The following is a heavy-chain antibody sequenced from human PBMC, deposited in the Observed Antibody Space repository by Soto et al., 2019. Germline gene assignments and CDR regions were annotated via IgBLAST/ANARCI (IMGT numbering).Heavy chain of an antibody. CDR3: ASRSPALDY. CDR1: GFTFSSFC. Sequence: QVQLVESGGGVIQPGRSLRLTCAASGFTFSSFCMHWVRQAPGKGLAWVAVIWHDGRSKYYADFVKGRFTISRDNSKNTLYLQMNSLRAEDTAVYYCASRSPALDYWGQGTLVTVSS. V-gene: IGHV3-33*01. D-gene: IGHD2-2*01. CDR2: IWHDGRSK. J-gene: IGHJ4*02.